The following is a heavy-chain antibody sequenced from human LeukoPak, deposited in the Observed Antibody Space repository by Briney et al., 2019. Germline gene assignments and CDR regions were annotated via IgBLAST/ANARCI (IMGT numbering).Heavy chain of an antibody. CDR3: ARDHPYAHGDYAPDAFDI. D-gene: IGHD4-17*01. V-gene: IGHV4-39*07. Sequence: SETLSLTCTVSGGSISSSSYYWGWIRQPPGKGLEWIGSIYYSGSTYYNPSLKSRVTISVDTSKNQFSLKLSSVTAADTAVYYCARDHPYAHGDYAPDAFDIWGQGTMVTVSS. J-gene: IGHJ3*02. CDR1: GGSISSSSYY. CDR2: IYYSGST.